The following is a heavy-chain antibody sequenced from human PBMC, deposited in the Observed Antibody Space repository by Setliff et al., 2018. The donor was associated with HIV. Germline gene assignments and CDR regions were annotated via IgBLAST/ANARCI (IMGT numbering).Heavy chain of an antibody. D-gene: IGHD3-3*01. CDR3: ARGSLLEWGPTSSYYYMDV. Sequence: ASVKVSCKASGDTFSNYAMSWVRQAPGKGLEWMGGVIPIFNTTHYAQKFQARVAITADESTNTAYMDLSSLRSDDTAVYYCARGSLLEWGPTSSYYYMDVWGKGTTVTVSS. V-gene: IGHV1-69*13. CDR1: GDTFSNYA. CDR2: VIPIFNTT. J-gene: IGHJ6*03.